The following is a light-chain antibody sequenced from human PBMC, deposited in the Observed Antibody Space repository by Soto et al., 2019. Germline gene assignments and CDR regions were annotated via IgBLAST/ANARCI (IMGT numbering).Light chain of an antibody. CDR1: RGHSSYA. CDR2: LNSDGSH. CDR3: QTWGTGIQV. Sequence: QSVLTQSPSASASLGASVMLTCTLSRGHSSYALAWHQQQPEKGPRYLMKLNSDGSHSKGDGIPDRFSGSSSGAERYLTIASLQSEDEADYYCQTWGTGIQVFGGGTKLTVL. J-gene: IGLJ2*01. V-gene: IGLV4-69*01.